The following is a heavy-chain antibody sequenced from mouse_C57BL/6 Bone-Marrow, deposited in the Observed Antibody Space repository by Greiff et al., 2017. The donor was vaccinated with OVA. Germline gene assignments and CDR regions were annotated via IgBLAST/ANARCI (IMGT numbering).Heavy chain of an antibody. Sequence: VQLQQPGAELVKPGASVKLSCKASGYTFTSYWMQWVKQRPGQGLEWIGEIDPSDSYTNYNQKFKGKATLTVDTSSSTAYMQLSSLTSEDSAVYYCARDYSNPYYFDYWGQGTTLTVSS. CDR1: GYTFTSYW. CDR3: ARDYSNPYYFDY. J-gene: IGHJ2*01. CDR2: IDPSDSYT. V-gene: IGHV1-50*01. D-gene: IGHD2-5*01.